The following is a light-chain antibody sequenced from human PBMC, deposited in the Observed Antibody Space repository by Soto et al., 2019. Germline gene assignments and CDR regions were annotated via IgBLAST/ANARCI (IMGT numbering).Light chain of an antibody. CDR3: QQRYNWPPIT. J-gene: IGKJ5*01. V-gene: IGKV3-11*01. CDR2: DAS. Sequence: PGERATLSCRASQSVGTYLAWYQHTPGQAPRLLIYDASNRDTGNPARFSGSGSGTAFTLTINSLDPEDAAVYYCQQRYNWPPITFGQGTRLEIK. CDR1: QSVGTY.